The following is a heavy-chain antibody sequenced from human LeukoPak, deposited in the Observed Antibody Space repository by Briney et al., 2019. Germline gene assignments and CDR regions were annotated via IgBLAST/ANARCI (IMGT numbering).Heavy chain of an antibody. V-gene: IGHV3-74*01. CDR1: GFTFRTYW. CDR3: AKLTTS. CDR2: INEDGSIT. D-gene: IGHD4-11*01. Sequence: GGSLRLSCAVSGFTFRTYWMHWVRQVPGEGLVWVSRINEDGSITNYADSVKGRFSISRDNSNNTLYLQMNSLRAEDTAVYYCAKLTTSWGQGTLVTVSS. J-gene: IGHJ4*02.